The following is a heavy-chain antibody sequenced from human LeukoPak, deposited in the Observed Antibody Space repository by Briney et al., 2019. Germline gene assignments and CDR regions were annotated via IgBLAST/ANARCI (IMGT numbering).Heavy chain of an antibody. J-gene: IGHJ3*02. D-gene: IGHD3-9*01. V-gene: IGHV4-4*07. CDR1: GGSISSHY. Sequence: SETLSLTCTVSGGSISSHYWSWIRQPAGKGLEWIGRIYTSGSTNYNPSLKSRVTMSVDTSKNQFSLKLSSVTAADTAVYYWAGATYYDILTGPQDDAFDIWGQGTMVTVSS. CDR3: AGATYYDILTGPQDDAFDI. CDR2: IYTSGST.